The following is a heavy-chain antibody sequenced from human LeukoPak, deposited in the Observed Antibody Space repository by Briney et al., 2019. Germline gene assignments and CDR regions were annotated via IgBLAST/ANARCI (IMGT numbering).Heavy chain of an antibody. J-gene: IGHJ4*02. CDR1: GGSFSGYY. V-gene: IGHV4-34*01. CDR2: INHNGST. Sequence: SETLSLTCAVYGGSFSGYYWSWIRQPPGKGLEWIGEINHNGSTNYNPSLKSRVTISVDTSKNQFSLKLSSVTAADTAVFYCARGFDSSGYRDYWGQGTLVTVSS. D-gene: IGHD3-22*01. CDR3: ARGFDSSGYRDY.